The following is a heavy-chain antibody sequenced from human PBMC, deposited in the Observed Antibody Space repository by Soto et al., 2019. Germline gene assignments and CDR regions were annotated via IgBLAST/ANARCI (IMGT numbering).Heavy chain of an antibody. V-gene: IGHV3-15*01. Sequence: GGSLRLSCAASGFTFSNAWMSWVRQAPGKGLEWVGRIKSKTDGGTTDYAAPVKGRFTISRDDSKNTLYLQMNSLKTEDTAVYYCTTGYNELLRAFDIWGQGTMVTVSS. CDR1: GFTFSNAW. D-gene: IGHD1-26*01. CDR2: IKSKTDGGTT. CDR3: TTGYNELLRAFDI. J-gene: IGHJ3*02.